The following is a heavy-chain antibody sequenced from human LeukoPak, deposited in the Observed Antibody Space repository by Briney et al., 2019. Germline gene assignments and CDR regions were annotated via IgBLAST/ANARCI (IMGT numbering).Heavy chain of an antibody. CDR2: INPNSGGT. Sequence: GASVKVSCKASGYTFTSYYMHWVRQAPGQGLEWMGWINPNSGGTNYAQKFQGRVTMTRDTSISTAYMELSRLRSDDTAVYYCARDPPPMTTVTTPVDAFDIWGQGTMVTVSS. CDR1: GYTFTSYY. V-gene: IGHV1-2*02. J-gene: IGHJ3*02. CDR3: ARDPPPMTTVTTPVDAFDI. D-gene: IGHD4-17*01.